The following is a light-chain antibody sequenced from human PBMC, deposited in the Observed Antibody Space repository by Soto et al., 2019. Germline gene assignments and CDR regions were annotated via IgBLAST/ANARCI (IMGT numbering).Light chain of an antibody. Sequence: QSVLTQPPSASGTPGQRVTISCSGSSSNIRTNTVNWYQQFPGTAPKVLIYGNNQRPSGVPDRFSGSKSGTSASLAISGLQSEDGADYYCAAWDDSLNGPVFGGGTKLTVL. V-gene: IGLV1-44*01. CDR3: AAWDDSLNGPV. CDR2: GNN. J-gene: IGLJ2*01. CDR1: SSNIRTNT.